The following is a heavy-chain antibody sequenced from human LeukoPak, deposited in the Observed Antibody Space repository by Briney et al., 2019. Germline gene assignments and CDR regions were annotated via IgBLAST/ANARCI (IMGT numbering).Heavy chain of an antibody. V-gene: IGHV1-2*02. J-gene: IGHJ5*02. CDR1: GYTFTGYY. CDR3: ARGYYGSGEVLCDP. D-gene: IGHD3-10*01. CDR2: INPNSGGT. Sequence: ASVKVSCKASGYTFTGYYMHWVRQAPGQGLEWMGWINPNSGGTNYAQKFQGRVTMTRDTSISTAYMELSRLRSDDTAVYYCARGYYGSGEVLCDPWGQGTLVTVSS.